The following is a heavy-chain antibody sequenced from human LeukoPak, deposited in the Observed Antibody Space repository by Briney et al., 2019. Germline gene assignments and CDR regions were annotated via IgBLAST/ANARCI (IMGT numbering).Heavy chain of an antibody. V-gene: IGHV4-31*03. CDR3: ARRSGSAADYHGMDV. D-gene: IGHD2-15*01. Sequence: SETLSLTCTVSGGSSSSSTDYWTWIRQHPGKGLEWIGHIYYSGSTYYNPSLKSRVSISVDTSKNQFSLRLSSVTAADTAVYYCARRSGSAADYHGMDVWGQGTTVTVSS. J-gene: IGHJ6*02. CDR1: GGSSSSSTDY. CDR2: IYYSGST.